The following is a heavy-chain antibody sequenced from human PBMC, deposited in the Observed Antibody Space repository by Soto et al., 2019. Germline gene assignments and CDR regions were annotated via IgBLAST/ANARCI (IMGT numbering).Heavy chain of an antibody. V-gene: IGHV4-30-4*01. CDR3: DRLGLGYCSSPSCFQAGYYGMDV. CDR1: GGSISSGGYY. D-gene: IGHD2-2*01. J-gene: IGHJ6*02. CDR2: IYYSGST. Sequence: ASETLSLTCTVSGGSISSGGYYWSWLRQPPGKGLEWIGYIYYSGSTYYNPSLKSRATISVDTSKNQFALKLSSVTAADAAVYYCDRLGLGYCSSPSCFQAGYYGMDVWGQGTTVTVSS.